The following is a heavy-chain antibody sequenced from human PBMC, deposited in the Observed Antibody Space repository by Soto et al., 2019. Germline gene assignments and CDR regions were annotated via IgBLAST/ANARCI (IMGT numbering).Heavy chain of an antibody. D-gene: IGHD2-2*01. V-gene: IGHV4-31*03. CDR3: ARDRGVPAYDDAFDI. CDR1: GGSISSGGYY. Sequence: QVQLQESGPGLVKPSQTLSLTCTVSGGSISSGGYYWSWIRQHPGKGLEWIGYIYYSGSTYYNPSLKSRVTISVDTSKNQFSLMLSSVTAADTAVYYCARDRGVPAYDDAFDIWGQGTMVTVSS. CDR2: IYYSGST. J-gene: IGHJ3*02.